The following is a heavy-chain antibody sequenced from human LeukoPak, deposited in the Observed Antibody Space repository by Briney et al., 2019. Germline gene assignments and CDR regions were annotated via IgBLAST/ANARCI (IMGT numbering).Heavy chain of an antibody. CDR3: ARHVSIAVAYNWLDP. D-gene: IGHD6-19*01. J-gene: IGHJ5*02. Sequence: GDSLEISCKGAGQTVTTYWIAWVRQTPGKGLEWMGIIYPGDSDTRYSPSFQGQVTISADKSTSTAYLQWSSLKASDTAIYYCARHVSIAVAYNWLDPWGQGTLVTVSS. CDR2: IYPGDSDT. V-gene: IGHV5-51*01. CDR1: GQTVTTYW.